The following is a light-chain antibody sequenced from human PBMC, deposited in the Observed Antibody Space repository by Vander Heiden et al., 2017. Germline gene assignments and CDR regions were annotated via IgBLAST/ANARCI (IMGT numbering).Light chain of an antibody. J-gene: IGKJ1*01. Sequence: DIQRSQTPSTLSASVGDRVTITCRASQSISTWLAWYQQKPGKAPNLLIYKASSLESGVPSRFSGSGSGTEFTLTISSLQPDDFATYYCQLYNDYPWTFGQGTKVEVK. CDR2: KAS. V-gene: IGKV1-5*03. CDR1: QSISTW. CDR3: QLYNDYPWT.